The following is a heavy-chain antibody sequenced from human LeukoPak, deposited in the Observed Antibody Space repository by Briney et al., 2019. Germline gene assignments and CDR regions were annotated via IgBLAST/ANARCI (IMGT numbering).Heavy chain of an antibody. D-gene: IGHD2-15*01. V-gene: IGHV7-4-1*02. Sequence: GASVKVSCKAFGYTFTSHAMNWVRQAPGQGLEWMGWINTNTGNPTYAQGFTGRFVFSLDTSVSTAYLQISRLKAEDTAVYYCARVSYCSGGSCYSMGLNFDYWGQGTLVTVSS. J-gene: IGHJ4*02. CDR1: GYTFTSHA. CDR3: ARVSYCSGGSCYSMGLNFDY. CDR2: INTNTGNP.